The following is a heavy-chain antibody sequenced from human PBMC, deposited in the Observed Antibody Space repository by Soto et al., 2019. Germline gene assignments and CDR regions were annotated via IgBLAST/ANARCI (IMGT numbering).Heavy chain of an antibody. D-gene: IGHD2-2*01. J-gene: IGHJ6*02. CDR2: IYPGDSDT. Sequence: GESLKISCKGSGYSFTSYWIGWVRQMPGKGLEWMGIIYPGDSDTRYSPSFQGQVTISADKSISTAYLQWSSLKASDTAMYYCARSDVLVPAATTYYYYYGMDVWGQGTTVTVSS. CDR1: GYSFTSYW. V-gene: IGHV5-51*01. CDR3: ARSDVLVPAATTYYYYYGMDV.